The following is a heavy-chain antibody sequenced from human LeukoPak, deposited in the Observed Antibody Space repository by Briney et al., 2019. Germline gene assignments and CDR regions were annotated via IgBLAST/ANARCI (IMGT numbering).Heavy chain of an antibody. Sequence: GGSLRLSCAASGFTFSSYSMNWVRQAPGKGLEWVSSISSSSSYIYYADSVKGRFTISRDNAKNSLYLQMNSLRAEDTAVYYCARSGGGYYFDYWGRGTLVTVSS. V-gene: IGHV3-21*01. CDR1: GFTFSSYS. J-gene: IGHJ4*02. CDR2: ISSSSSYI. CDR3: ARSGGGYYFDY. D-gene: IGHD3-10*01.